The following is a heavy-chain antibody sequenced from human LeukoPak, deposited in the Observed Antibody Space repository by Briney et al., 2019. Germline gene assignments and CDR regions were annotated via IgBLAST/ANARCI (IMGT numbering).Heavy chain of an antibody. CDR3: ARGLKYHESSGYPFDY. CDR2: ISAYNGNT. V-gene: IGHV1-18*01. J-gene: IGHJ4*02. Sequence: ASVKVSCKASGYAFISYGISWVRQAPGQGLQWMGWISAYNGNTDYAQKYQGRVTMTTDTSTSTAYMELRSLRSDDTAVYYCARGLKYHESSGYPFDYWGQGTLVTVSS. CDR1: GYAFISYG. D-gene: IGHD3-22*01.